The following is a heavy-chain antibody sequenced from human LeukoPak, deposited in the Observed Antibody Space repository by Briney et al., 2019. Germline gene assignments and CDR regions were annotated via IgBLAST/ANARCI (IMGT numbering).Heavy chain of an antibody. CDR3: AKASSGNLDH. D-gene: IGHD3-10*01. CDR1: GFTFDDYA. J-gene: IGHJ4*02. CDR2: ISWNSGSI. V-gene: IGHV3-9*01. Sequence: GRSLRLSCAASGFTFDDYAMHWVRQAPGKGLEWVSGISWNSGSIGYADSVKGRFTISRDNAKNSLYLQMNSLRAEDTALYYCAKASSGNLDHWGQGTLVTVSS.